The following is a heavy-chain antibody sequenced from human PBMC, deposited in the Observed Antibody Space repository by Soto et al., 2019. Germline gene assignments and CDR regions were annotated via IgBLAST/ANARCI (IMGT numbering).Heavy chain of an antibody. J-gene: IGHJ5*02. D-gene: IGHD6-19*01. CDR2: INPRGRPI. V-gene: IGHV3-21*06. Sequence: QGKGPEWIAVINPRGRPISYADSVKGRFTISRDNAENSVYLQMSSQRGEDTAMYYCARYSRWCSYNWLDISGQ. CDR3: ARYSRWCSYNWLDI.